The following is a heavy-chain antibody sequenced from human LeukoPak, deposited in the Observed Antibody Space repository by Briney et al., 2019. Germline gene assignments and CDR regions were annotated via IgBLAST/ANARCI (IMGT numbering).Heavy chain of an antibody. CDR1: GGSISSGDYY. D-gene: IGHD5-24*01. Sequence: SETLSLTCTVSGGSISSGDYYWSWIRQPPGKGLEWIGYVYYSGSTYYNPSLKSRVTISVDTSKNQFSLKLSSVTAADTAVYYCARGVTDGYNQYYFDYWGQGTLVTVSS. V-gene: IGHV4-30-4*01. CDR3: ARGVTDGYNQYYFDY. J-gene: IGHJ4*02. CDR2: VYYSGST.